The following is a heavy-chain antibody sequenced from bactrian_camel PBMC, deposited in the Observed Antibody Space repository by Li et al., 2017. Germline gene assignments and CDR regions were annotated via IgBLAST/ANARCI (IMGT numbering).Heavy chain of an antibody. J-gene: IGHJ4*01. CDR3: ALERGCTIISGGWGSINH. V-gene: IGHV3S54*01. D-gene: IGHD8*01. Sequence: HVQLVESGGGSVQAGGSLTLSCVASDYPWGNNCMGWFRQAPGKEREGVATISTEWPTTDYADSVEGRFTVSEDSGKNTLYLQMNSLQPEDTAMYRCALERGCTIISGGWGSINHWGQGTQVTVS. CDR1: DYPWGNNC. CDR2: ISTEWPTT.